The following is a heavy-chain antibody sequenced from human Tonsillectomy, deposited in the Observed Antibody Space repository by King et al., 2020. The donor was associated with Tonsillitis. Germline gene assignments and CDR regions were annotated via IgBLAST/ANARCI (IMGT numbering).Heavy chain of an antibody. CDR2: IKSKTEGGAT. J-gene: IGHJ4*02. V-gene: IGHV3-15*07. D-gene: IGHD6-19*01. CDR3: TTGYSSGWYIGY. CDR1: GFTFSNAW. Sequence: VQLVEAGGGLVKPGGSLRLSCAASGFTFSNAWMNWVRQAPGKGLEWVGRIKSKTEGGATDYAVFVKGRFTISRVDSKNTLYLQMKSLKTEDTAVYYCTTGYSSGWYIGYWGQGTLVTVSS.